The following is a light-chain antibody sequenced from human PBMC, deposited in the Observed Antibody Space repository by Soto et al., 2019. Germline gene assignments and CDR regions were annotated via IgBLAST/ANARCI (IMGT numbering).Light chain of an antibody. V-gene: IGLV2-14*01. CDR3: SSYTSSGTPS. J-gene: IGLJ1*01. Sequence: QSALTQPTSVSGSPGQSITISCTGTSSDVGGYNYVSWYQQHPGKAPKLMIYDVSNRPSGVSNRFSGSKSCNTASLTISGLQAEDESDYYCSSYTSSGTPSFGTGTKVTVL. CDR2: DVS. CDR1: SSDVGGYNY.